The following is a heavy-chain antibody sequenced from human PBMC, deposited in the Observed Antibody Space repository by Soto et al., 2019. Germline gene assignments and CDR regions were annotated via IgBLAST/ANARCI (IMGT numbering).Heavy chain of an antibody. D-gene: IGHD2-8*02. J-gene: IGHJ4*02. V-gene: IGHV4-59*01. CDR2: IYYSGRT. Sequence: PSETLSLTCTVSSGSISRYYWNWIRQPPGKGLEWIGYIYYSGRTKYNPSLKSRVSISVDTSKNQFSLKLSSVTAADTALYFCAGVGGVGGYNYFNYWGQGTQVTVSS. CDR3: AGVGGVGGYNYFNY. CDR1: SGSISRYY.